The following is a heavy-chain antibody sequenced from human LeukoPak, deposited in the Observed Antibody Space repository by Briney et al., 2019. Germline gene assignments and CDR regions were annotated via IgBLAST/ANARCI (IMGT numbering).Heavy chain of an antibody. D-gene: IGHD4-23*01. J-gene: IGHJ6*03. CDR1: GFTFSSYT. V-gene: IGHV3-21*01. CDR2: ITNSSSSI. CDR3: ARDPRLVRTYSDYYYMDV. Sequence: GGSLRLSCEASGFTFSSYTMNWVRQAPGEGLEWVSSITNSSSSIYYADSVKGRITISRDNARNSLYLQMNSLRAEDTAVYYCARDPRLVRTYSDYYYMDVWGKGTTVTVSS.